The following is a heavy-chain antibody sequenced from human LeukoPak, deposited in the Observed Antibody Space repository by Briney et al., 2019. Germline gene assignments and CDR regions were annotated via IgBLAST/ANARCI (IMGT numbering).Heavy chain of an antibody. Sequence: PGGSLRLSCAASGFTFSSSWMHWVRQGPGKGLEWVSRVNSDGSRTTYADSVKGRFTISRDNAKNTLYLQMNSLRAEDTAVYYCARVVDDYDSGGFSWFDYRGQGTLVAVSS. CDR3: ARVVDDYDSGGFSWFDY. V-gene: IGHV3-74*03. CDR2: VNSDGSRT. J-gene: IGHJ4*02. D-gene: IGHD3-22*01. CDR1: GFTFSSSW.